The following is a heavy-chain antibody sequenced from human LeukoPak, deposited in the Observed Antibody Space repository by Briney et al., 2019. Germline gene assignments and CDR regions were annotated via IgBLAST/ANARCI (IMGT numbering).Heavy chain of an antibody. CDR1: GFTFSSYS. D-gene: IGHD3-22*01. CDR2: ISSSSSTI. J-gene: IGHJ4*02. V-gene: IGHV3-48*02. Sequence: PGGSLRLSCAASGFTFSSYSMNWARQAPGKGLEWVSYISSSSSTIYYADSVKGRFTISRDNAKNSLYLQMNSLRDEDTAVYYCARDPYYYDSSGYSKFDYWGQGTLVTVSS. CDR3: ARDPYYYDSSGYSKFDY.